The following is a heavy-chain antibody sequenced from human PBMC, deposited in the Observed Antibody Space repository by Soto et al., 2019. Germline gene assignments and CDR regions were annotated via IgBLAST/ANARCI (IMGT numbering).Heavy chain of an antibody. D-gene: IGHD6-6*01. Sequence: PSQTLSLTCAISGDSVSSNSAAWNWIRQSPSRGLEWLGRTYYRPKWYNDYAVSVKSRITINPDTSKNQFSLQLNSVTPEDTAVYYCARDKREYSSSSSNWFDPWGQGTLVTVSS. CDR2: TYYRPKWYN. V-gene: IGHV6-1*01. CDR1: GDSVSSNSAA. J-gene: IGHJ5*02. CDR3: ARDKREYSSSSSNWFDP.